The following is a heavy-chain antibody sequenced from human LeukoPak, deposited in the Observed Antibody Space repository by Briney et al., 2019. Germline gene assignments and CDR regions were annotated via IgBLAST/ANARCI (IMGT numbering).Heavy chain of an antibody. D-gene: IGHD4-17*01. J-gene: IGHJ6*02. V-gene: IGHV3-23*01. Sequence: QPGGSLRLSCTVSGFAFSGYAMSWVRQAPGKGPEWVSSIGARGDVTYSADSVKGRFTISRDNSKRTLFLQMNSLRAEDTAVYYCAKLKRDYGDYANGYYYYGMDVWGQGTTVTVSS. CDR2: IGARGDVT. CDR1: GFAFSGYA. CDR3: AKLKRDYGDYANGYYYYGMDV.